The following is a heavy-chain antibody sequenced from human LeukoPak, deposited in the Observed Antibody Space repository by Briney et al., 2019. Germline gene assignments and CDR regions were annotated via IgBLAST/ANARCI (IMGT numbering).Heavy chain of an antibody. CDR2: IRYHGSNI. CDR1: GFTFSSYG. V-gene: IGHV3-30*02. J-gene: IGHJ4*02. D-gene: IGHD2-2*01. CDR3: AKVLTGYCGSTSCPFDS. Sequence: GGSLRLSCAASGFTFSSYGMHWVRQAPGKGLEWVAYIRYHGSNINYADSVKGRFTISRDDSKDTLFLQMSSLRAEDTAVYYCAKVLTGYCGSTSCPFDSWGQGTLVTVSS.